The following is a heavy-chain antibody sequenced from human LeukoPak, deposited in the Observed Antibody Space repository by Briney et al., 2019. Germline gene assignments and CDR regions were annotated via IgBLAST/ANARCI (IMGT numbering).Heavy chain of an antibody. CDR1: GFTFSPYT. CDR2: INTGSTTI. CDR3: ARDSSVCEFDV. V-gene: IGHV3-48*01. D-gene: IGHD6-6*01. Sequence: GGSPRLSCAASGFTFSPYTMHWFRQPPGKGLEWVSYINTGSTTIYYADSVKGRFTISRDNAKHSLYLHMNSLRAEDTAVYYCARDSSVCEFDVWGQGTMVTVSS. J-gene: IGHJ3*01.